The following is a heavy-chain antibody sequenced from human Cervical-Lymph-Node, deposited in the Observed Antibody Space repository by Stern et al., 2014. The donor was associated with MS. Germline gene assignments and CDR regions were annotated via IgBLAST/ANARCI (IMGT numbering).Heavy chain of an antibody. V-gene: IGHV5-51*01. CDR3: ARHCAKREQCAFDY. Sequence: VQLVESGAEVKKPGESLKISCKGSGYNFTTYWIGWGGQMPGKSLEWMGVNYPGNSDTRYSPSFQGQVTISADKSISTAYLQWSSLKASDTAMYFCARHCAKREQCAFDYWGQGTLVTGSS. D-gene: IGHD6-19*01. CDR1: GYNFTTYW. CDR2: NYPGNSDT. J-gene: IGHJ4*02.